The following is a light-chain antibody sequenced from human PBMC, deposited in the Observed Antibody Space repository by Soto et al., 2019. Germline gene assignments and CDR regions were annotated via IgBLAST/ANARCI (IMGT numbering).Light chain of an antibody. Sequence: QSVLTQPASVSRSPGQPITISCTGTISDVGSHNLVSWYQQHPDKAPKLIVYEVNERPSGVSSRFSGSKSGNTASLTVSGLQPDDEADYHCCSFAGSNPFPYVFGTGTKVTVL. V-gene: IGLV2-23*02. CDR2: EVN. J-gene: IGLJ1*01. CDR3: CSFAGSNPFPYV. CDR1: ISDVGSHNL.